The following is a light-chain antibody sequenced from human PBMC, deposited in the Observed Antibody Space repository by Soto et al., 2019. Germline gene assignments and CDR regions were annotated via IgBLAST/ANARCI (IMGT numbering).Light chain of an antibody. V-gene: IGLV3-21*02. J-gene: IGLJ1*01. CDR2: DGS. CDR3: QVWDSSSGHKV. CDR1: NIGSKS. Sequence: SYELTQPPSVSVAPGQTARISCGGYNIGSKSVHWYQQKPGQAPVLVVYDGSDRPSGIPERFSGSNSGNTATLTISRVEAGDEADYYCQVWDSSSGHKVFGTGTKVTVL.